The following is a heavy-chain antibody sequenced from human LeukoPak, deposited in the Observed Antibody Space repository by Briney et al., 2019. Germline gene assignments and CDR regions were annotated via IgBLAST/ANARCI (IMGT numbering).Heavy chain of an antibody. CDR1: GFTFTNHG. CDR2: IYSGDTT. CDR3: ARAAYSSTWYSRYFDL. Sequence: GGSLRLSCVASGFTFTNHGMSWVRQTPGKGLEWVSLIYSGDTTLYADSVKGRFTISRENAKNSLYLQMNSLRAGDTAVYYCARAAYSSTWYSRYFDLWGRGTLVTVSS. D-gene: IGHD6-13*01. V-gene: IGHV3-66*01. J-gene: IGHJ2*01.